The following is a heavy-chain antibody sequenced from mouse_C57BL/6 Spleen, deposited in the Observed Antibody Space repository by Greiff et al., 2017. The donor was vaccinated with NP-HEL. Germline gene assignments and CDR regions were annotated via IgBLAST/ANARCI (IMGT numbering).Heavy chain of an antibody. CDR3: ARRGYDYALDY. CDR2: IYPGDGDT. Sequence: VQLQQSGAELVKPGASVKISCKASGYAFSSYWMNWVKQRPGKGLEWIGQIYPGDGDTNYNGKFKGKATLTADKSSSTAYMHLSSLTSEDSAVYFCARRGYDYALDYWGQGTTLTVSS. CDR1: GYAFSSYW. D-gene: IGHD2-4*01. V-gene: IGHV1-80*01. J-gene: IGHJ2*01.